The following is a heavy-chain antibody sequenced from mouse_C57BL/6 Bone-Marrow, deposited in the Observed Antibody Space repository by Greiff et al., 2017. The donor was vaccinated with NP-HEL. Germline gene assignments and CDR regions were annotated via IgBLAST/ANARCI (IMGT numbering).Heavy chain of an antibody. Sequence: QVQLQQPGAELVKPGASVKMSCKASGYTFTSYWITWVKQRPGQGLEWIGDIYPGSGSTNYNEKFKSKATLTVATSSSTAYMQLSSLTSEDSAVYYCARQDGYPPYWYFDVWGTGTTVTVSS. V-gene: IGHV1-55*01. J-gene: IGHJ1*03. CDR3: ARQDGYPPYWYFDV. D-gene: IGHD2-3*01. CDR2: IYPGSGST. CDR1: GYTFTSYW.